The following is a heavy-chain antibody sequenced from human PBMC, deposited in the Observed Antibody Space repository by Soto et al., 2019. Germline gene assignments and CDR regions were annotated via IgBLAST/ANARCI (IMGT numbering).Heavy chain of an antibody. V-gene: IGHV3-9*01. D-gene: IGHD1-26*01. J-gene: IGHJ6*02. CDR2: ISWNSGSL. CDR1: GFTFDDYA. CDR3: AKGQWGLGYGMDV. Sequence: EVQLVESGGGLVQSGRSLRLSCAASGFTFDDYAMHWVRQAPGKGLEWVSGISWNSGSLGYADSVKGRFTISRDNAKNSLYLQMKSLRAEDTALYYCAKGQWGLGYGMDVWGQGTTVTVSS.